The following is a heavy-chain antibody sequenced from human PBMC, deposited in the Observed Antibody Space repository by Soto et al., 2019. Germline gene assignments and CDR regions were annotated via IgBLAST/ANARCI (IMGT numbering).Heavy chain of an antibody. CDR3: ARVKYYYGSGSYYPYRYFDY. D-gene: IGHD3-10*01. CDR1: GGSISSGDYY. Sequence: PSETLSLTCTVSGGSISSGDYYWSWIRQPPGKGLEWIGYIYYSGSTYYNPSLKSRVTISVDTSKNQFSLKLSSVTAADTAVYYCARVKYYYGSGSYYPYRYFDYWGQGTLVTVSS. V-gene: IGHV4-30-4*01. J-gene: IGHJ4*02. CDR2: IYYSGST.